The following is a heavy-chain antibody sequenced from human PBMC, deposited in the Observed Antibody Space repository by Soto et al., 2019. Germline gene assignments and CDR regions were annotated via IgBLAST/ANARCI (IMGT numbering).Heavy chain of an antibody. J-gene: IGHJ4*02. CDR2: LSDSGGSI. D-gene: IGHD6-13*01. V-gene: IGHV3-23*01. CDR1: GFTFSRHA. Sequence: TGGSLRPSCTASGFTFSRHAMTWVRQAPGKGLEWVSGLSDSGGSIYYADSVKGRFTISRDNSMNTLYLQMNTLRAEDTAIYYCAKVSSSWYAGFFDLWGQGTLVTVSS. CDR3: AKVSSSWYAGFFDL.